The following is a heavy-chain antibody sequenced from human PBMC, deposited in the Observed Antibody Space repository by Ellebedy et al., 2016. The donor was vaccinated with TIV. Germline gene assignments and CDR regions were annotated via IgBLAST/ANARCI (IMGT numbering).Heavy chain of an antibody. Sequence: ASVKVSXXASGYTFTGYYMHWVRQAPGQGLEWMGWINPNSGGTNYAQKFQGRVTMTRDTSISTAYMELSRLRSDDTAVYYCARDAKRRWFNPWGQGTLVTVSS. CDR2: INPNSGGT. J-gene: IGHJ5*02. V-gene: IGHV1-2*02. CDR3: ARDAKRRWFNP. CDR1: GYTFTGYY.